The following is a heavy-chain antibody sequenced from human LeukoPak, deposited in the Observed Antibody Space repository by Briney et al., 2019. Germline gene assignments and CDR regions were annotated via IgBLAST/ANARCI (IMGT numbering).Heavy chain of an antibody. Sequence: SETLSLICTVSGGSISSYYWSWIRQPPGKGLEWIGYIYYSGSTNYNPSLKSRVTISVDTSKNQFSLKLSSVTAADTAVYYCARLVPAARHFDYWGQGTLVTVSS. CDR3: ARLVPAARHFDY. CDR2: IYYSGST. V-gene: IGHV4-59*01. J-gene: IGHJ4*02. CDR1: GGSISSYY. D-gene: IGHD2-2*01.